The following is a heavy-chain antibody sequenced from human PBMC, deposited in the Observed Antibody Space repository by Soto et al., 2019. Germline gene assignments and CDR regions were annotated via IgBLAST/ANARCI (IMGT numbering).Heavy chain of an antibody. Sequence: ASVKVSCKASGYTFTCYYMHWVRQAPGQGLEWMGWINPNSGGTNYAQKFKGRVTMTRDTSISTAYMELSRLRSDDTAVYYCARTELIAVAGPYYFDYWGQGTLVTVSS. CDR2: INPNSGGT. CDR3: ARTELIAVAGPYYFDY. J-gene: IGHJ4*02. D-gene: IGHD6-19*01. V-gene: IGHV1-2*02. CDR1: GYTFTCYY.